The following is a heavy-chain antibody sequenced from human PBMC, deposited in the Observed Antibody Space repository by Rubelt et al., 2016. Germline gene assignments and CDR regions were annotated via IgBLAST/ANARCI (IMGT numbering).Heavy chain of an antibody. V-gene: IGHV3-33*01. CDR1: GFTFSSYG. Sequence: GGVVQPGRSLRLSCAASGFTFSSYGMHWVRQAPGKGLGWVAVIWDDGSNKYYADSGKGRFTISRDNSKNTAYLQMNSLRAEDTAVYYCARGGMGGSTGYFDYWGQGTLVTVSS. CDR3: ARGGMGGSTGYFDY. J-gene: IGHJ4*02. D-gene: IGHD1-26*01. CDR2: IWDDGSNK.